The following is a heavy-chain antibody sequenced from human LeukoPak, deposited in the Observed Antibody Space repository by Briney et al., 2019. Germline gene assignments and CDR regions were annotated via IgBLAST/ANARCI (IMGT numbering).Heavy chain of an antibody. J-gene: IGHJ4*02. CDR3: ARDGGFCDWYFDY. D-gene: IGHD2-21*02. V-gene: IGHV3-33*01. CDR2: IWYDGSNK. Sequence: PGRSLRLSCAASGFTFSSYGVHRVRQAPGKGLEWVAVIWYDGSNKYYADSVKGRFTISRDNSKNTLYLQRNSLRAEDTAVYYCARDGGFCDWYFDYWGQGTLVTVSS. CDR1: GFTFSSYG.